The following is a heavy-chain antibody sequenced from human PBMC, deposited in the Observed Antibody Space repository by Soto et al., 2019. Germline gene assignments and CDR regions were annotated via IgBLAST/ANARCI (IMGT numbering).Heavy chain of an antibody. CDR1: GGTFSSYA. Sequence: QVQLVQSGAEMKKPGSSVKVSCKASGGTFSSYAISWVRQAPGQGLEWMGGIIPIFGTANYAQKFQGRVTITADESTSTAYMELSSLRPEDTAVYYCARVYIQQLPYYYYGMDVWGQGTTVTVSS. CDR3: ARVYIQQLPYYYYGMDV. CDR2: IIPIFGTA. J-gene: IGHJ6*02. V-gene: IGHV1-69*01. D-gene: IGHD6-13*01.